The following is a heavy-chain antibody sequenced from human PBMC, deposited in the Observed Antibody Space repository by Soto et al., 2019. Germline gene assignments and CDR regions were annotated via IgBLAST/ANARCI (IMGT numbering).Heavy chain of an antibody. J-gene: IGHJ4*02. D-gene: IGHD5-12*01. CDR2: ISSSSSTI. Sequence: PGESLKISCAASGFTFSSYSMNWVRQAPGKGLEWVSYISSSSSTIYYADSVKGRFTISRDNAKNSLYLQMNSLRAEDTAVYYCARTHTLYSGYGFDYWGQGTLVTVSS. CDR3: ARTHTLYSGYGFDY. CDR1: GFTFSSYS. V-gene: IGHV3-48*01.